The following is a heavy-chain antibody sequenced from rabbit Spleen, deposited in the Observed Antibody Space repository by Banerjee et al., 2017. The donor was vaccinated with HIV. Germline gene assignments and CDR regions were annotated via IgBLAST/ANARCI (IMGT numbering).Heavy chain of an antibody. CDR1: GFSFTDRDV. Sequence: QSLEESGGDLVKPEGSLTLTCKASGFSFTDRDVMCWVRQAPGKGLEWIACINTATAKAVYATWAKGRFTISRTSSTTVTLQMTSLTAADTATYFCARDLIGVIGWNFTLWGQGTLVTVS. D-gene: IGHD1-1*01. J-gene: IGHJ4*01. CDR2: INTATAKA. V-gene: IGHV1S40*01. CDR3: ARDLIGVIGWNFTL.